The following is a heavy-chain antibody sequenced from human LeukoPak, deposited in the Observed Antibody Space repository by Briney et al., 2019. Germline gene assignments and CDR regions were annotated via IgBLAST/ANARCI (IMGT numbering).Heavy chain of an antibody. CDR1: GYTLTELS. J-gene: IGHJ4*02. CDR3: ATEVPDVIAARQGYNY. Sequence: ASVKVSCKVSGYTLTELSMHWVRQAPGKGLEWMGGFDPEDGETIYAQKFQGRVTMTEDTSTDTAYMELSSLRSEDTAVYYCATEVPDVIAARQGYNYWGQGTLVTVSS. D-gene: IGHD6-6*01. CDR2: FDPEDGET. V-gene: IGHV1-24*01.